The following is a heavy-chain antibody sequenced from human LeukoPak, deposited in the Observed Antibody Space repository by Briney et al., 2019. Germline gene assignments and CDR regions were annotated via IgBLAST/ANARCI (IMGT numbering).Heavy chain of an antibody. CDR2: ISAYNGNT. J-gene: IGHJ6*02. Sequence: ASVKVSCKASGYTFTSYGISWVRQAPGQGLEWMGWISAYNGNTKYAQKLQGRVTMTTDTSTSTAYMELRSLRSDDTAVYYCAREVLRGTEWYDFWSGYPYYYYYGMDVWGQGTTVTVSS. CDR1: GYTFTSYG. D-gene: IGHD3-3*01. V-gene: IGHV1-18*01. CDR3: AREVLRGTEWYDFWSGYPYYYYYGMDV.